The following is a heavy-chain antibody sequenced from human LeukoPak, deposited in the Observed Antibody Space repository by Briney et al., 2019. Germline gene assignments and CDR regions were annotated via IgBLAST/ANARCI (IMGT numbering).Heavy chain of an antibody. V-gene: IGHV3-48*03. CDR1: GFTFSSYE. D-gene: IGHD6-19*01. Sequence: GESLTLSCVASGFTFSSYEMNWVRQAPGKGLEWLSYITSSDSTTHYADSVKGRFTISRDDAQNSLYLQMNSLRADDTAVYYCAKGRYSSGWYGPNHFDYWGQGTLVTVSS. J-gene: IGHJ4*02. CDR2: ITSSDSTT. CDR3: AKGRYSSGWYGPNHFDY.